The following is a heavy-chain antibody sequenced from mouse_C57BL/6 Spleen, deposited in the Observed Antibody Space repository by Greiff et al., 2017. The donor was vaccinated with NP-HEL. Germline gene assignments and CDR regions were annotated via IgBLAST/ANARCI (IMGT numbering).Heavy chain of an antibody. CDR2: IDPSDSYT. Sequence: VQLQQPGAELVMPGASVKLSCKASGYTFTSYWMHWVKQRPGQGLEWIGEIDPSDSYTNYNQKFKGKSTLTVDKSSSTAYMQLSSLTSEDSAVYYCAIYYSNYVLAYWGQGTLVTVSA. J-gene: IGHJ3*01. D-gene: IGHD2-5*01. V-gene: IGHV1-69*01. CDR1: GYTFTSYW. CDR3: AIYYSNYVLAY.